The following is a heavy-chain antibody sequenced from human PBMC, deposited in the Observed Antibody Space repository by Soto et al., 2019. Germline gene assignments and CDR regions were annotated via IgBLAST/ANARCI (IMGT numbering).Heavy chain of an antibody. CDR1: GFTFSSYA. CDR2: ISGSGGST. J-gene: IGHJ3*02. CDR3: AKDSPYYYDSSGYFPHDAFDI. V-gene: IGHV3-23*01. Sequence: GGSLRLSCAASGFTFSSYAMSWVRQAPGKGLEWVSAISGSGGSTYYADSVKGRFTISRDNSKNTLYLQMNSLRAEDTAVYYCAKDSPYYYDSSGYFPHDAFDIWGQGTMVTVS. D-gene: IGHD3-22*01.